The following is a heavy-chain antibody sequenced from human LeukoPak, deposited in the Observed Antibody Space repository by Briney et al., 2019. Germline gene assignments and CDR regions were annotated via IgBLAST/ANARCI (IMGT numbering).Heavy chain of an antibody. CDR2: IYYSGST. J-gene: IGHJ4*02. CDR3: ARWDHDSHIFDY. Sequence: PSETLSLTCTVSGGSISSSSYYWGWIRQPPGKGLEWIASIYYSGSTYYNPSLKSRVTISVDTTKNQFSLQLKSVTPEDTAVYYCARWDHDSHIFDYWGPGTLVTVSS. V-gene: IGHV4-39*07. CDR1: GGSISSSSYY. D-gene: IGHD2-21*01.